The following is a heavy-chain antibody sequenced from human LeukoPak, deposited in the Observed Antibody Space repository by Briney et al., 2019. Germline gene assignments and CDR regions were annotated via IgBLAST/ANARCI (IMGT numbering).Heavy chain of an antibody. CDR3: ARDTTMVRVVIAWFDP. J-gene: IGHJ5*02. Sequence: GGSLRLSCAASGFTFSSYSMNWVPQAPGKGLEWVSSISSSSSYIYYADSVKGRFTITRDNAKNSLYLQMNRLRAEDTAVYYCARDTTMVRVVIAWFDPWGQGTLVTVSS. CDR2: ISSSSSYI. CDR1: GFTFSSYS. D-gene: IGHD3-10*01. V-gene: IGHV3-21*01.